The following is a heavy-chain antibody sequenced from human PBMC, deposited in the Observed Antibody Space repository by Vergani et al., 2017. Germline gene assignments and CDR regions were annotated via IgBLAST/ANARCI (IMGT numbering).Heavy chain of an antibody. CDR3: SRGRRYSFGYSDY. J-gene: IGHJ4*02. V-gene: IGHV3-49*04. CDR2: IRNKANGGTT. CDR1: GFSFGDYA. D-gene: IGHD5-18*01. Sequence: EVQLVESGGGLVPPGRSLRLSCAASGFSFGDYAMTWVRQAPGKGLEWVAFIRNKANGGTTEYAASVKGLFTISGDASKRLAYLQLSGLKTEDTAVYFCSRGRRYSFGYSDYWGQGTLVTVSS.